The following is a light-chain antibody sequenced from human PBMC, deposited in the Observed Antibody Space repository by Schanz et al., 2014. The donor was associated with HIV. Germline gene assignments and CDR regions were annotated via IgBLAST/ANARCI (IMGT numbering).Light chain of an antibody. CDR2: DVS. CDR3: SSYTSSSTLE. Sequence: QSVLTQPASVSGSPGQSITISCTGTSSDVGADNSVSWYQQHPGKAPKLMIYDVSNRPSGVSNRFSGSKSGNTASLTISGLQAEDEADYYCSSYTSSSTLEFGGGTKLTV. J-gene: IGLJ2*01. CDR1: SSDVGADNS. V-gene: IGLV2-14*01.